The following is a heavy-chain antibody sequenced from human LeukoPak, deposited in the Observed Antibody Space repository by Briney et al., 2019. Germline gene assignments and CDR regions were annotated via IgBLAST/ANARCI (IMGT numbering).Heavy chain of an antibody. CDR1: GFTFSSYS. J-gene: IGHJ4*02. D-gene: IGHD2-8*01. CDR3: AVSYCTNGVCYNRYFDY. CDR2: ISSSSSYI. V-gene: IGHV3-21*01. Sequence: GGSLRLSCAASGFTFSSYSMSWVRQAPGKGLEWVSSISSSSSYIYHADSVKGRFTISRDNAKNSLYLQMNSLRAEDTAVYYCAVSYCTNGVCYNRYFDYWGQGTLVTVSS.